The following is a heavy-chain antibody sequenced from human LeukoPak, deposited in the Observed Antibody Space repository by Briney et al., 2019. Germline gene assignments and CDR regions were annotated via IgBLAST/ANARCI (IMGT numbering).Heavy chain of an antibody. V-gene: IGHV3-30*02. D-gene: IGHD3-22*01. CDR3: AKERNYYDSSGYYSVAGGPDY. J-gene: IGHJ4*02. CDR2: IRYDGSNK. Sequence: SGGSLRLSCAASGFTFSSYGMHWVRQAPGKGLEWVAFIRYDGSNKYYADSVKGRFTISRDSSKNTLYLQMNSLRAEDTAVYYCAKERNYYDSSGYYSVAGGPDYWGQGTLVTVSS. CDR1: GFTFSSYG.